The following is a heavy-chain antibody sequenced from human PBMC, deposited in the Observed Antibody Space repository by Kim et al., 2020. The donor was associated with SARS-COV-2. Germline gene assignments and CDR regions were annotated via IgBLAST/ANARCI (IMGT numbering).Heavy chain of an antibody. CDR1: GFTFSSYA. CDR2: ISYDGSNK. J-gene: IGHJ4*02. CDR3: ARSYSSGFDY. V-gene: IGHV3-30*04. D-gene: IGHD6-19*01. Sequence: GGSLRLSCAASGFTFSSYAMHWVRQAPGKGLEWVAVISYDGSNKYYADSVKGRFTISRDNSKNTLYLQMNSLRAEDTAVYYCARSYSSGFDYWGQGTLVT.